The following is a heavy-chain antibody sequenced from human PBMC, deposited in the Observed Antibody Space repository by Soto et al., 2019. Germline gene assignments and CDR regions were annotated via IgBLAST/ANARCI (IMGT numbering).Heavy chain of an antibody. V-gene: IGHV4-31*03. CDR1: GGSISSGGYY. D-gene: IGHD3-3*01. Sequence: SETLSLTCTVSGGSISSGGYYWSWIRQHPGKGLEWIGYIYYSGSTYYNPSLKSRVTISVDTSKNQFSLKLSSVTAADTAVYYCARVFPYDLYYDFWCGPNWFDPWGQGTLVTSPQ. CDR3: ARVFPYDLYYDFWCGPNWFDP. CDR2: IYYSGST. J-gene: IGHJ5*02.